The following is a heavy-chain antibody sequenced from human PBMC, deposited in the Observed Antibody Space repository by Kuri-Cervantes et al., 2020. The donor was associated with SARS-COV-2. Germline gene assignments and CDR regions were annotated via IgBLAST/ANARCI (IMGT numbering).Heavy chain of an antibody. J-gene: IGHJ4*02. CDR1: GFTFSDYW. D-gene: IGHD3-22*01. CDR3: ARDLTLYDSSGLDFDY. CDR2: IWYDGSNK. V-gene: IGHV3-33*08. Sequence: GGSLRLSCAASGFTFSDYWMTWVRLAPGKGLEWVAVIWYDGSNKYYADSVKGRFTISRDNSKNTLYLQMNSLRAEDTAVYYCARDLTLYDSSGLDFDYWGQGTLVTVSS.